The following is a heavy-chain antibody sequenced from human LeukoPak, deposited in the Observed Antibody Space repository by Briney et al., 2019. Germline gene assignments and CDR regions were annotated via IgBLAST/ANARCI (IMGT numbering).Heavy chain of an antibody. V-gene: IGHV4-59*01. J-gene: IGHJ4*02. CDR3: ARGYSGYPTLFDY. CDR2: IYYSGST. CDR1: GGSISSYY. D-gene: IGHD3-22*01. Sequence: SETLSLTCTVSGGSISSYYWSWIRQPPGKGLAWIGYIYYSGSTNYNPSFKSRVTISVDTSKNQFSLKLRSVTAADTAVYYCARGYSGYPTLFDYWGQGTLVTVSS.